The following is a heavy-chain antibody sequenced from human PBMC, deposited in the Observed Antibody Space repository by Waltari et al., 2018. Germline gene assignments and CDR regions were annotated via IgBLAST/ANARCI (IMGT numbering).Heavy chain of an antibody. CDR3: AKDRRSGYYFGYFDY. CDR2: LRRNSNV. V-gene: IGHV3-9*01. D-gene: IGHD3-22*01. Sequence: EVQLVESGGGLVQPGRSLRLPCAASGFTFDNYAMHWVRQAPGTGLACVSGLRRNSNVGYADSVKCRFTISRDNAKNSLYLQMNSLRAEDTAVYFCAKDRRSGYYFGYFDYWGQGTLVTVSS. CDR1: GFTFDNYA. J-gene: IGHJ4*02.